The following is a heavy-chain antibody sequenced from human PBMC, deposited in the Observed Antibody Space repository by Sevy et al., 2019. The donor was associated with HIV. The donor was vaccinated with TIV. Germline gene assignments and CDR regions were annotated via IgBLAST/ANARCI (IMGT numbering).Heavy chain of an antibody. CDR1: GFTFDDYA. V-gene: IGHV3-49*03. J-gene: IGHJ4*02. D-gene: IGHD5-12*01. Sequence: GGSLRLSCTTSGFTFDDYAMNWFRQPPGKGLEWVAFISRNSYEAYGGTTDYAASVKGRFIISRDDSKSIAYLQMNSLKTEDTAVYYCTRGLATADTPEYYFDYWGQGILVTDSS. CDR2: ISRNSYEAYGGTT. CDR3: TRGLATADTPEYYFDY.